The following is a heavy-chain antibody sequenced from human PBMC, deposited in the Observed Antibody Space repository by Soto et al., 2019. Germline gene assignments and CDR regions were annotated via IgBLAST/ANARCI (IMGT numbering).Heavy chain of an antibody. Sequence: GGSLRLSCAASGFTFSNAWMSWVRQAPGKGLEWVGRIKSKTDGGTTDYAAPVKGRFTISRDDSKNTLYLQMNSLKTEDTAVYYCTTDEPPDIVVVPAAIGTDYWGQGTLVTVSS. CDR1: GFTFSNAW. CDR2: IKSKTDGGTT. D-gene: IGHD2-2*01. V-gene: IGHV3-15*01. CDR3: TTDEPPDIVVVPAAIGTDY. J-gene: IGHJ4*02.